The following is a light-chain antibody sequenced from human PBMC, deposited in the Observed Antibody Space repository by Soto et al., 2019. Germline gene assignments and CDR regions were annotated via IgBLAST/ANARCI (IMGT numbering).Light chain of an antibody. CDR2: WAS. CDR1: QSVLYISDNKNY. CDR3: QQYHSPPLT. Sequence: DIVMTQSPDSLAVSLGERATINCKSSQSVLYISDNKNYLAWYQQKPGQPPKLLIYWASTRESGVPDRFSGSGSGTDFTLTISSLQDEDVAVYYCQQYHSPPLTFGQGTKVEIK. J-gene: IGKJ1*01. V-gene: IGKV4-1*01.